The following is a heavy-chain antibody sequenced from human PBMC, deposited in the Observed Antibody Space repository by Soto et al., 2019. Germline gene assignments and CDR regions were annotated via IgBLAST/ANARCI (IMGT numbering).Heavy chain of an antibody. CDR3: ACWGHIVPVAPSDFDR. Sequence: XESLRLSCAASGFPFTNYWMNGVRQTAGKGLMWVSRISPDGSDVGYADSVEGRFTVSRDNAKNTLYLQMHSLRAEDTAMYYCACWGHIVPVAPSDFDRWGQGTLVTVPQ. D-gene: IGHD2-8*02. CDR2: ISPDGSDV. J-gene: IGHJ4*02. V-gene: IGHV3-74*01. CDR1: GFPFTNYW.